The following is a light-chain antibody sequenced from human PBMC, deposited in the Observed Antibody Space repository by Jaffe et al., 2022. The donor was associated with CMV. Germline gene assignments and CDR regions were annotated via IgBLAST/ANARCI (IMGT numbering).Light chain of an antibody. V-gene: IGLV3-19*01. J-gene: IGLJ2*01. CDR2: GKN. Sequence: SSELTQDPAVSVALGQTVRITCQGDSLRSYYASWYQQKPGQAPVLVIYGKNNRPSGIPDRFSGSSSGNTASLTITGAQAEDEADYYCNSRDSSGNPGMVFGGGTKLTVL. CDR3: NSRDSSGNPGMV. CDR1: SLRSYY.